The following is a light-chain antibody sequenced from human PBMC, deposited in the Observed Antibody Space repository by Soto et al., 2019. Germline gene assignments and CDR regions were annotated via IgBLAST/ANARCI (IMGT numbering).Light chain of an antibody. Sequence: DIQLTQSPSFLSASVGDRVTITCRASQGIGSYLAWYQQRPGKAPKLLFYAASTLQSGVPSRFSGSGSGTEFTLTISSLQPEDFATFYCQQLNSYPRTFGQGTKLEIK. CDR2: AAS. CDR1: QGIGSY. CDR3: QQLNSYPRT. V-gene: IGKV1-9*01. J-gene: IGKJ2*01.